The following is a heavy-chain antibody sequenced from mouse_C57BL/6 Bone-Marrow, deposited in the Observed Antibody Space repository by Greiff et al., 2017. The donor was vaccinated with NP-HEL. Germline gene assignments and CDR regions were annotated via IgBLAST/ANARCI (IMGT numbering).Heavy chain of an antibody. V-gene: IGHV1-19*01. CDR3: ARRTTEGYFDV. CDR1: GYTFTDYY. CDR2: INPYNGGT. J-gene: IGHJ1*03. Sequence: EVQLQQSGPVLVKPGASVKMSCKASGYTFTDYYINWVKQSHGKSLEWIGVINPYNGGTSYNQKFKGKATLTVDKSSSTAYMELNSLTSEDSAVYYCARRTTEGYFDVWGTGTTVTVSS. D-gene: IGHD1-1*01.